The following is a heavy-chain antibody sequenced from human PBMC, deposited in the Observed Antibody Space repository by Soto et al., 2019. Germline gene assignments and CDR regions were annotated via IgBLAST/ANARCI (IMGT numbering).Heavy chain of an antibody. CDR3: GRQPGHCGSTTCFGYYSVDV. Sequence: QLQLQESGPRLVKPSETLSLTCSVSGGSISSSSYSWGWIRQPPGKGLEWIGTIYYSGSTHYNPSPEGRVAISADTPNNQLSLRLSSVTAADTPVYYCGRQPGHCGSTTCFGYYSVDVWGQGTTVTVS. CDR1: GGSISSSSYS. CDR2: IYYSGST. J-gene: IGHJ6*02. V-gene: IGHV4-39*01. D-gene: IGHD2-2*01.